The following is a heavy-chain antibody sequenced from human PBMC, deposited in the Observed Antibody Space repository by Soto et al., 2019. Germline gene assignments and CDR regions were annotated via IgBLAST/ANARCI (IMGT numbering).Heavy chain of an antibody. V-gene: IGHV1-69*06. CDR2: IIPIFGTA. CDR1: GGTFSSYA. D-gene: IGHD2-15*01. J-gene: IGHJ4*02. CDR3: ASGGYCSGGSCLATSFDY. Sequence: QVQLVQSGAEVKKPGSSVKVSCKASGGTFSSYAISWVRQAPGQGLEWMGGIIPIFGTANYAQKFQGRVTITADKSTSTAYMELSSLRSEDTAVYYCASGGYCSGGSCLATSFDYWGQGTLVTVSS.